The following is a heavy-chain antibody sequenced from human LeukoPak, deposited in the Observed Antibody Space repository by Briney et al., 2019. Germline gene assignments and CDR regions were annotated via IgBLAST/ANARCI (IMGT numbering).Heavy chain of an antibody. V-gene: IGHV4-59*01. J-gene: IGHJ4*02. CDR3: AREGRKDYVYFDH. CDR2: INYSGST. CDR1: GGSISSYY. D-gene: IGHD4-17*01. Sequence: SETLSLTCTVSGGSISSYYWSWMRQPPGRGVEWIGYINYSGSTNYNPSLKSRVTMSVDTSKNKFSLKQSSVTAADTAMYYCAREGRKDYVYFDHWGQGSLVTVSS.